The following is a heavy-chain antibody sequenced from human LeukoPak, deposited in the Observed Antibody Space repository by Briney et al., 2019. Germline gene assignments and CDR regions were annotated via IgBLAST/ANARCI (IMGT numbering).Heavy chain of an antibody. CDR3: ARDHQGSIQLWPKYYYYYYYMDV. J-gene: IGHJ6*03. V-gene: IGHV3-21*01. CDR2: ISSSSSYI. D-gene: IGHD5-18*01. CDR1: GFTFSSYS. Sequence: PGGSLRLSCAASGFTFSSYSMNWVRQAPGKGLEWVSSISSSSSYIYYADSVKGRFTISRDNAKNSLYLQMNSLRAEDTAVYYCARDHQGSIQLWPKYYYYYYYMDVWGKGTTVTVSS.